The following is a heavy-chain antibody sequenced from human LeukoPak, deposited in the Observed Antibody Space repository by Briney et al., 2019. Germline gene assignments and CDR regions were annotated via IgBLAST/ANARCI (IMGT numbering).Heavy chain of an antibody. J-gene: IGHJ3*02. CDR2: IYHSGST. CDR3: ARGAVGSTPHVAFDI. D-gene: IGHD1-26*01. Sequence: PSETLSLTCTVSGYSISSGYYWGWIRQPPGKGLEWIGSIYHSGSTYYNPSLKRRVTISVDTSKNQFSLKLSSVTAADTAVYYCARGAVGSTPHVAFDIWGQGTMLTVSS. CDR1: GYSISSGYY. V-gene: IGHV4-38-2*02.